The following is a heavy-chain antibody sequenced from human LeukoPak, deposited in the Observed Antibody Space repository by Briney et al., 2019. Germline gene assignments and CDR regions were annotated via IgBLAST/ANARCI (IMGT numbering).Heavy chain of an antibody. CDR1: GGTFSSYA. CDR2: IIPIFGTA. D-gene: IGHD2-15*01. V-gene: IGHV1-69*05. CDR3: GRGGGYCSGGSCYHSHGEY. J-gene: IGHJ4*02. Sequence: SVNVSCKVSGGTFSSYATSWVRQAPGQGLEWMGGIIPIFGTANYAQKFQGRVTITTDESTSIAYMELSRRRSEDAAVYYCGRGGGYCSGGSCYHSHGEYWGQGTLVTVCS.